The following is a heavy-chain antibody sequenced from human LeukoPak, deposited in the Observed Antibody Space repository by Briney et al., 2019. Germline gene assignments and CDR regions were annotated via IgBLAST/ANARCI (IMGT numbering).Heavy chain of an antibody. CDR3: ARDYYDMFDY. CDR1: GYTFTSSD. CDR2: MNPNSGNT. D-gene: IGHD3-22*01. Sequence: ASVKVSCKASGYTFTSSDINWVRQATGQGLEWMGWMNPNSGNTGYAQKFQGRVTITTNTSIRTAYMELSSLRSEDTAVYYCARDYYDMFDYWGQGTLVTVSS. V-gene: IGHV1-8*03. J-gene: IGHJ4*02.